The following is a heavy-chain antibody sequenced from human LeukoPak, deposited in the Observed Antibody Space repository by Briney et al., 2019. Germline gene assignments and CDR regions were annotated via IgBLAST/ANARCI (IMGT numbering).Heavy chain of an antibody. CDR3: ASASRDSSEALDY. Sequence: PSETLSLTCTVSGGSISSYYWSWIRQPPGKGLEWIGYIYYSGSTNYNPSLKSRVTISVDTSKNQFSLKLSSVTAADTAVYYCASASRDSSEALDYWGQGTLVTVSS. V-gene: IGHV4-59*12. CDR1: GGSISSYY. CDR2: IYYSGST. J-gene: IGHJ4*02. D-gene: IGHD3-22*01.